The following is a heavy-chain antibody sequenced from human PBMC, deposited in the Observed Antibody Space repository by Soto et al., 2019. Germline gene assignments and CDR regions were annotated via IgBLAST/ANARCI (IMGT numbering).Heavy chain of an antibody. CDR1: GFTLRGYA. CDR2: IRGSGDST. D-gene: IGHD2-21*01. CDR3: AKAYGASHSPFDC. Sequence: EEQLLESGGCLAQPGGSLRLSCAASGFTLRGYAMSWVRRAPGKGPEWVSGIRGSGDSTYHAKSVKGRFIISRDNSKNTLSLEINSLRAEDTAVYYCAKAYGASHSPFDCWGQGTLVAVSS. J-gene: IGHJ4*02. V-gene: IGHV3-23*01.